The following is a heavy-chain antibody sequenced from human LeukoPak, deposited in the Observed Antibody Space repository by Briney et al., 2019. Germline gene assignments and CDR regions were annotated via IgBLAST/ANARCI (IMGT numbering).Heavy chain of an antibody. V-gene: IGHV4-59*01. Sequence: SETLSLTCTVSGGSISSYYWSWIRQPPGKGLEWIGYIYYSGSTDYNPSLKSRVTISVDTSKNQFSLKLSSVTAADTAVYYCAXXXXXXXXLLWFGELRADYFDYWGQGTLVTVSS. CDR2: IYYSGST. CDR3: AXXXXXXXXLLWFGELRADYFDY. CDR1: GGSISSYY. D-gene: IGHD3-10*01. J-gene: IGHJ4*02.